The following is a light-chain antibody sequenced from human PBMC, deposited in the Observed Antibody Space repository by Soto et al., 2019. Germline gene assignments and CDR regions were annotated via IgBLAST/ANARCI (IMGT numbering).Light chain of an antibody. CDR2: GAS. Sequence: IQLTQSPSSLSASVGDRVTISCRASQGIDNFLAWYQQKPGKDPKLLLYGASTLQSGAPSRVSGSGSGTAFTLTISSLQPEDFATYYCQQLNSFPIPFGPGTKVDIK. V-gene: IGKV1-9*01. CDR3: QQLNSFPIP. J-gene: IGKJ3*01. CDR1: QGIDNF.